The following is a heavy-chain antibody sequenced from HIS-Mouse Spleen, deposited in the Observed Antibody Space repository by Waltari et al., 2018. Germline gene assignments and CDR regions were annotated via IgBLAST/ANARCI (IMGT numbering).Heavy chain of an antibody. CDR3: ARGAAAGPFDY. J-gene: IGHJ4*02. D-gene: IGHD6-13*01. CDR2: ISSDGGST. Sequence: EVQLVESGGVVVQPGGSLRLACAASGFTFGDYARPWVRQALGKGLEWVSLISSDGGSTYYADSVKGRFTISRDNSKNSLYLQMTSLRAEDTALYYCARGAAAGPFDYWGQGTLVTVSS. V-gene: IGHV3-43D*03. CDR1: GFTFGDYA.